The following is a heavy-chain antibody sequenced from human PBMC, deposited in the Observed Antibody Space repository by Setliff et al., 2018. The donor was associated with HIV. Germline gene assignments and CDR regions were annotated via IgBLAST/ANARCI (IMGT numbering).Heavy chain of an antibody. J-gene: IGHJ4*02. CDR3: ARAREFGRNYFDY. D-gene: IGHD1-26*01. CDR2: ISGYNGNT. CDR1: GYTFTRYG. V-gene: IGHV1-18*01. Sequence: ASVKVSCKASGYTFTRYGISWVRQAPGQGLEWMGWISGYNGNTNYAQKFQGRVTMTTDTSTITAYMELRSLRSDDTAVYYCARAREFGRNYFDYWGQGTLVTVSS.